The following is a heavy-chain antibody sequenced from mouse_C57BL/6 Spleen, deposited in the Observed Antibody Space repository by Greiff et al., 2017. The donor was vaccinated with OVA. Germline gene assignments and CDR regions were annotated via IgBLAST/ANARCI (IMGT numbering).Heavy chain of an antibody. CDR3: TRDTTVVAHYDD. J-gene: IGHJ2*01. CDR2: IDPETGGT. V-gene: IGHV1-15*01. Sequence: QVQLKQSGAELVRPGASVTLSCKASGYTFTDYEMHWVKQTPVHGLEWIGAIDPETGGTAYNQKLKGKAILTADKSSSTAYMEHRRLTSEDSADYYGTRDTTVVAHYDDRGQGTTLTVAS. CDR1: GYTFTDYE. D-gene: IGHD1-1*01.